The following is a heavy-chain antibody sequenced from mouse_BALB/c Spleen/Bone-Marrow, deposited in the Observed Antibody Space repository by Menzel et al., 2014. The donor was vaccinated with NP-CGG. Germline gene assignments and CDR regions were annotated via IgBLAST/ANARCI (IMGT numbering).Heavy chain of an antibody. CDR3: ALLGYYGYLAV. CDR2: INPDSRTK. J-gene: IGHJ1*01. CDR1: GFDFSRYW. Sequence: EVKLQESGGGLVQPGGSLKLSCAASGFDFSRYWMSWVRQAPGKGLDWIGEINPDSRTKNYAPSLKDKFIISRDNAKNTLYLQMGKVRSEDTALYYCALLGYYGYLAVWGAGTTVTVSS. D-gene: IGHD2-2*01. V-gene: IGHV4-1*02.